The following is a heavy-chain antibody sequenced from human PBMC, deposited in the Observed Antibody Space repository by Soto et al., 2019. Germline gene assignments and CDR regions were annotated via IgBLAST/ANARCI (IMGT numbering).Heavy chain of an antibody. D-gene: IGHD5-18*01. CDR3: ARGYSYGNHYFDY. J-gene: IGHJ4*02. CDR2: IYYSGST. V-gene: IGHV4-30-4*01. CDR1: GGSLRRGGYY. Sequence: SETLSLTCTVSGGSLRRGGYYWGWVRPPPGKGLEWIGYIYYSGSTYYNPSLKSRVTISVDTSKNQFSLKLSSVTAADTAVYYCARGYSYGNHYFDYWGQGTLVTVSS.